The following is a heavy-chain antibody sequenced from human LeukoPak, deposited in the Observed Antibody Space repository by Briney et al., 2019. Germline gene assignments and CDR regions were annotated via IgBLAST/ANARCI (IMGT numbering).Heavy chain of an antibody. CDR3: ASPLWFGDFDI. D-gene: IGHD3-10*01. Sequence: GGSLRLSCAASGFTFSDYYMSWIRQAPGKGLEWVSYISSSGSTIYYADSVKGRFTISRDNAKNSLYLQMNSLRAEDTAVYYCASPLWFGDFDIRGQGTMVTVSS. CDR2: ISSSGSTI. V-gene: IGHV3-11*01. J-gene: IGHJ3*02. CDR1: GFTFSDYY.